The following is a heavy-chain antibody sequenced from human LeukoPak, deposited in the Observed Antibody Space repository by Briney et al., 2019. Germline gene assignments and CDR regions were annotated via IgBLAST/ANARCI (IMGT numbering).Heavy chain of an antibody. CDR3: AKGRDGYCDY. V-gene: IGHV3-30-3*01. CDR2: ISYDGSNK. Sequence: GRSLRLSCAASGFTFSSYAMHWVRQAPGKGLEWVAVISYDGSNKYYGDSVKGRFTVSRDNSKNTLYLQMNSLRAEDTAVYYCAKGRDGYCDYWGQGTLVTVSS. J-gene: IGHJ4*02. CDR1: GFTFSSYA. D-gene: IGHD5-24*01.